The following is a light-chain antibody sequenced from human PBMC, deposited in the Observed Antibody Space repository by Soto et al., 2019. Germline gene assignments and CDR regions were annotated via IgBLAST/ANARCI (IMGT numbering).Light chain of an antibody. CDR2: GNN. J-gene: IGLJ3*02. Sequence: QSALTQPPSVSGAPGQRVTISCTGSSSNIGAGYDVHWYQQLPGTAPKLLIYGNNNRPSGVPDRFSGSKSGTSASRAITGLQAEDEADYYCQSYDSSMSGAVFGGGTKLTVL. CDR3: QSYDSSMSGAV. V-gene: IGLV1-40*01. CDR1: SSNIGAGYD.